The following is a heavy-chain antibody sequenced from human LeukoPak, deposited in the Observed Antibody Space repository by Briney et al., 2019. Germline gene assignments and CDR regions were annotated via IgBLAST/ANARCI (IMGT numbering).Heavy chain of an antibody. D-gene: IGHD3-10*01. Sequence: GASVKVSCKASDYTFTGYYMHWVRQAPGQGLEWMGWINPNSGGTNYTQKFQGRVTMTSDTSISSAYMELSSLRSDDTAIYYCARQTGGPDYWGQGTLVTVSS. CDR1: DYTFTGYY. CDR2: INPNSGGT. V-gene: IGHV1-2*02. CDR3: ARQTGGPDY. J-gene: IGHJ4*02.